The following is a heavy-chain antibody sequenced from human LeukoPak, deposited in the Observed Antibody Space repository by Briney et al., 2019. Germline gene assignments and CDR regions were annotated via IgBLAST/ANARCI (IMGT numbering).Heavy chain of an antibody. Sequence: SQTPSHSRDGAEEGKSGDHGGCSRKHTEKGLEWIGYISYIGSTNYNPSLKSRVTISIDTSKNQFSLKLSSVTAADTAVYYCARDLVTVTKGFDIWGQGTMVSVSS. CDR1: EEGKSGDH. CDR3: ARDLVTVTKGFDI. V-gene: IGHV4-59*01. CDR2: ISYIGST. J-gene: IGHJ3*02. D-gene: IGHD4-17*01.